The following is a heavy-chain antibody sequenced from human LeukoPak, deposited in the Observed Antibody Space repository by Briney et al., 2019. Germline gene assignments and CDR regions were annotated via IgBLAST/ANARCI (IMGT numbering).Heavy chain of an antibody. V-gene: IGHV3-21*04. CDR3: AKVKVVGYSTFDL. CDR2: IVSSSSYI. CDR1: GFTFSSYS. J-gene: IGHJ4*02. D-gene: IGHD3-22*01. Sequence: GGSLRLSCAASGFTFSSYSMNWVRQAPGKGLEWVSSIVSSSSYIYYADSVKGRFTISRDNAKNSLYLQMNSLRAEDTAVYYCAKVKVVGYSTFDLWGQGTLVTVSP.